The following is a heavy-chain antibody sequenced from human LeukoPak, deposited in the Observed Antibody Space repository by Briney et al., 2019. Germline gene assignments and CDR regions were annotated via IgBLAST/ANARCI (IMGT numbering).Heavy chain of an antibody. CDR3: ATSVEYSSGWYLGY. V-gene: IGHV3-53*01. CDR2: IYSGGAT. Sequence: GGSLRLSCAASGFSVANNYMSWVRQAPGKGLEWVSVIYSGGATYYADSVKGRFTISRDNSKNTLYLHMNSLRVEDTAAYYCATSVEYSSGWYLGYWGQGALVTVSS. CDR1: GFSVANNY. J-gene: IGHJ4*02. D-gene: IGHD6-19*01.